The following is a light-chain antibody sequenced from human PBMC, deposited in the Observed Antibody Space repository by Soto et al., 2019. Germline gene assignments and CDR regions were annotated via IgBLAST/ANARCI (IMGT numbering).Light chain of an antibody. J-gene: IGKJ1*01. CDR2: GAS. CDR1: QSVGSNY. CDR3: QQYGSSGT. Sequence: EIVLTQSPGTLSLSPGERATRACRASQSVGSNYLAWYQQKPGQAPRLLIYGASNRATGIPDRFSGSGSGTDFTLTISRLEPEDFAVYYCQQYGSSGTFGQGTKV. V-gene: IGKV3-20*01.